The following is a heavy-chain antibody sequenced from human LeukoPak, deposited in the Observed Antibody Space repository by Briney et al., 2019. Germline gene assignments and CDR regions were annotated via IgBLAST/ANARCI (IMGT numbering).Heavy chain of an antibody. D-gene: IGHD5-18*01. CDR2: IHPSGSST. CDR1: GYTFTRNY. V-gene: IGHV1-46*01. J-gene: IGHJ4*02. CDR3: ARMDMDTAMVTNYLDH. Sequence: ASVKISCKASGYTFTRNYMHWVRQAPGQGLEWMGVIHPSGSSTNYAQKFQGRVTMTKDTSTSTVYIELSCLRSEDTAVYYCARMDMDTAMVTNYLDHWGQGTLVTVSS.